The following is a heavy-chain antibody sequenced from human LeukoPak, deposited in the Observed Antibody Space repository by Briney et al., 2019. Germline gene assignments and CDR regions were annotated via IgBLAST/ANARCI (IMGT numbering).Heavy chain of an antibody. CDR3: AKDLYSVAGDY. CDR1: GFTFSTYA. V-gene: IGHV3-23*01. D-gene: IGHD6-19*01. CDR2: ISASGGST. J-gene: IGHJ4*02. Sequence: GGSLRLSCAASGFTFSTYAMRWVRQAPGKGLEWVSLISASGGSTHYADSVKGRFTISRDNSKNTLYLKMNSPRAEDTAVYYCAKDLYSVAGDYWGQGTLVTVS.